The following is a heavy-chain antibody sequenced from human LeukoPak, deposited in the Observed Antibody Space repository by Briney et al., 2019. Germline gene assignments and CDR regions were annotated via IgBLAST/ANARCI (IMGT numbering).Heavy chain of an antibody. CDR3: ARGVPQSGYDADY. J-gene: IGHJ4*02. CDR2: INSNSGGT. D-gene: IGHD3-3*01. V-gene: IGHV1-2*02. CDR1: GYTFTGYY. Sequence: ASVKVSCKASGYTFTGYYMHWVRQAPGQGLEWMGWINSNSGGTKYAQQFQGRVTMTRDTSFSTVYKELSRLVSDDTAVYYCARGVPQSGYDADYWGQGTLVTVSS.